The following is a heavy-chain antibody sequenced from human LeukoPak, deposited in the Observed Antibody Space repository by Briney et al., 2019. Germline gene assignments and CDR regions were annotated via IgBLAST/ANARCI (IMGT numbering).Heavy chain of an antibody. J-gene: IGHJ4*02. V-gene: IGHV4-4*02. CDR3: ARVLSGSNFDY. Sequence: SGTLSLTCAVSGGSLSSTNWWSWVRQPPGKGLEWIGEIFHSGSTNYNPSLKSRVTISVDKSKNQFSLKLSSVTAADTAVYYCARVLSGSNFDYWGQGTLVTVSS. CDR1: GGSLSSTNW. CDR2: IFHSGST. D-gene: IGHD3-22*01.